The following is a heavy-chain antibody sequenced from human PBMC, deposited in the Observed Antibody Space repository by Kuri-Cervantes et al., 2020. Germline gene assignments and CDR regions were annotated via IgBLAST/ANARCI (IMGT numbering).Heavy chain of an antibody. CDR1: GFTFSSYW. V-gene: IGHV3-23*01. CDR3: AKDLYSGSYHSDAFDI. J-gene: IGHJ3*02. CDR2: ISGSGGST. Sequence: GESLKISCAASGFTFSSYWMSWVRQAPGKGLEWVSAISGSGGSTYYADSVKGRFTISRDNSKNTLYLQMNSLRAEDTAVYYCAKDLYSGSYHSDAFDIWGQGTMVTVSS. D-gene: IGHD1-26*01.